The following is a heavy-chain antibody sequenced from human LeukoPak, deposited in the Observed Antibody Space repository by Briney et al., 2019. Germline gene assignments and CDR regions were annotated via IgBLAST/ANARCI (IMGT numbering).Heavy chain of an antibody. CDR1: GDSFISHY. CDR2: ISHIGRT. Sequence: SETLSLTCAVSGDSFISHYWTWIRQSPGTGLEWIGYISHIGRTNYNPSLKSRVTISIDTSKNQFSLKLRSVTAADTAVYYCARDLVTVTKGFDIWGQGTTVSVSS. J-gene: IGHJ3*02. CDR3: ARDLVTVTKGFDI. V-gene: IGHV4-59*11. D-gene: IGHD4-17*01.